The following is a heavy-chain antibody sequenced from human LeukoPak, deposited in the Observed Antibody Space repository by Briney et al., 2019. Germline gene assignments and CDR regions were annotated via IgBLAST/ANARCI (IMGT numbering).Heavy chain of an antibody. CDR1: GLAFSTYE. CDR2: INSRSSTI. V-gene: IGHV3-48*03. CDR3: ATVEMVGAVSFDY. D-gene: IGHD2-15*01. J-gene: IGHJ4*02. Sequence: GGSLRLSCAASGLAFSTYEMTWVRQAPGKGLEWVSYINSRSSTIYYADSVKGRFTISRDNAKNSLYLQMNSLRAEDTAVYYCATVEMVGAVSFDYWGQGTLVTVSS.